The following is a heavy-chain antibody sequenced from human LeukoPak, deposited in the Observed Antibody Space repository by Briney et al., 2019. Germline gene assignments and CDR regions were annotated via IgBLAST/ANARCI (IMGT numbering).Heavy chain of an antibody. CDR1: GGSISSSSYY. CDR3: ARGIQTTVVTPGSYYYYGMDV. V-gene: IGHV4-39*07. D-gene: IGHD4-23*01. J-gene: IGHJ6*02. Sequence: SETLSLTCTVSGGSISSSSYYWGWIRQPPGKGLEWIGSIYYSGSTNYNPSLKSRVTISVDTSENQFSLKLSSVTAADTAVYYCARGIQTTVVTPGSYYYYGMDVWGQGTTVTVSS. CDR2: IYYSGST.